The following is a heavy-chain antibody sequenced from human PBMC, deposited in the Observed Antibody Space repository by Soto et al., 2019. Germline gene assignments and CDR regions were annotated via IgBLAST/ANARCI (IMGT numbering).Heavy chain of an antibody. CDR2: IWYDGSNK. CDR3: ARDREKGLRFSSGAFDI. Sequence: GGSLRLSCAASGFTFSSYGMHWVRQAPGKGLEWVAVIWYDGSNKYYADSVKGRFTISRDNSKNTLYLQMNSLRAEDTAVYYCARDREKGLRFSSGAFDIWGQGTMVTVSS. D-gene: IGHD5-12*01. J-gene: IGHJ3*02. CDR1: GFTFSSYG. V-gene: IGHV3-33*01.